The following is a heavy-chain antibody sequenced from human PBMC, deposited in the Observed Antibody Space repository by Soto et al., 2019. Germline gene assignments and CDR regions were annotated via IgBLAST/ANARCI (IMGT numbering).Heavy chain of an antibody. D-gene: IGHD6-13*01. V-gene: IGHV4-34*01. CDR3: ARGGPRFRSSSSYGYYYYGMDV. Sequence: PSETLSLTCAVYGGSFSGYYWSWIRQPPGKGLEWIGESNHSGSTNYNPSLKSRVTISVDTSKNQFSLKLSSVTAADTAVYYCARGGPRFRSSSSYGYYYYGMDVWGQGTTVTVSS. CDR1: GGSFSGYY. CDR2: SNHSGST. J-gene: IGHJ6*02.